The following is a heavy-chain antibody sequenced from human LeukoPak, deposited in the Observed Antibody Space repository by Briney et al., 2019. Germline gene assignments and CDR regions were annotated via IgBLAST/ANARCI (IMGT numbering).Heavy chain of an antibody. CDR3: ATTWGSVFKGLPGY. Sequence: ASVKVSCKASGNTFTDSYMHWVRQAPGQGLEWMGWINPNSGGTNYAQKFQGRVTMTRDTSISTAYLDLGRLRSDDTAVYYCATTWGSVFKGLPGYWGQGTLVTVSS. J-gene: IGHJ4*02. D-gene: IGHD7-27*01. V-gene: IGHV1-2*02. CDR2: INPNSGGT. CDR1: GNTFTDSY.